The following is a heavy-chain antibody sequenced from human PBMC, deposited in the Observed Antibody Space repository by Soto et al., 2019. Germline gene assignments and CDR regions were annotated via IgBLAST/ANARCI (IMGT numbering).Heavy chain of an antibody. J-gene: IGHJ5*02. CDR2: FDPEDGET. CDR3: ATDRDGYNYNWFDP. Sequence: VTVSCKVSGYTLTELSMHWVRQAPGKGLEWMGGFDPEDGETIYAQKFQGRVTMTEDTSTDTAYMELSSLRSEDTAVYYCATDRDGYNYNWFDPWGQGTLVTVSS. CDR1: GYTLTELS. V-gene: IGHV1-24*01. D-gene: IGHD1-1*01.